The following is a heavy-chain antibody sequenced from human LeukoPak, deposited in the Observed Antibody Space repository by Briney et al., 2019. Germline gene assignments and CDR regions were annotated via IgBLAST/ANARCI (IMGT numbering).Heavy chain of an antibody. V-gene: IGHV3-53*01. CDR1: GFTVSSNS. D-gene: IGHD3-16*01. CDR3: AKDDNYIRFLS. J-gene: IGHJ5*02. CDR2: IYSDNT. Sequence: PGGSLRLSCTVSGFTVSSNSMSWVRQAPGKGLEWVSFIYSDNTHYSDSVKGRFTIPRDNSKNTLYLQMNSLRAEDAAVYYCAKDDNYIRFLSWGQGTLVTVSS.